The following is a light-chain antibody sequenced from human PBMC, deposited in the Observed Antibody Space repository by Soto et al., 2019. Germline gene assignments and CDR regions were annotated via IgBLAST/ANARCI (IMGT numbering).Light chain of an antibody. CDR1: QSISSY. J-gene: IGKJ1*01. CDR2: AAS. Sequence: DIQMTQSPSSLSASVGDRVTITCRASQSISSYLNWYQQKPGKAPKLLIYAASSLQSGVPSRFSGSGSGKDFTLNIRSLQPEDFANYYCQQSYSTFTWTLAQGTNVDIK. CDR3: QQSYSTFTWT. V-gene: IGKV1-39*01.